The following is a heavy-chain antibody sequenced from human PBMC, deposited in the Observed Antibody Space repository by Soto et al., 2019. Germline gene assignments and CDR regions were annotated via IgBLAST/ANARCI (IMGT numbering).Heavy chain of an antibody. CDR3: ARRGSGLLDY. Sequence: QVQLEQSGAEVKKPGASVRVSCKASGYTFTSYGISWVRQAPGQGLEWMGWISTYNGDTNYGQKFQGRFTMTSDTSTGTAYMELRSLRSDDKAVYYCARRGSGLLDYSGQGTLVTVSS. D-gene: IGHD6-19*01. J-gene: IGHJ4*02. CDR1: GYTFTSYG. CDR2: ISTYNGDT. V-gene: IGHV1-18*04.